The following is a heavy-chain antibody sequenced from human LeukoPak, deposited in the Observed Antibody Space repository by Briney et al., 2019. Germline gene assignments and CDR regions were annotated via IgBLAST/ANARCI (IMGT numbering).Heavy chain of an antibody. J-gene: IGHJ2*01. CDR2: IWYDGSNK. CDR3: ARGSGTTDWYFDL. V-gene: IGHV3-33*01. Sequence: GRSLRLSCAAPGFTFSNYGMDWVRQAPGKGLEWVAIIWYDGSNKYSADSVKGRFTISRDNSKNTLYLQMNSLRAEDTAVYYCARGSGTTDWYFDLWGRGTLVTVSS. CDR1: GFTFSNYG. D-gene: IGHD1-7*01.